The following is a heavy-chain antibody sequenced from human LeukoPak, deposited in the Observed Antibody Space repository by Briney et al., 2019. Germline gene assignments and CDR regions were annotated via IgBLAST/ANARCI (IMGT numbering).Heavy chain of an antibody. D-gene: IGHD6-13*01. J-gene: IGHJ6*02. CDR1: GGTFSSYA. V-gene: IGHV1-69*13. CDR3: ASHVGVAAAGTLGYYYGMDV. CDR2: IIPIFGTA. Sequence: SVEVSCKASGGTFSSYAISWVRQAPGQGLEWMGGIIPIFGTANYAQKFQGRVTITADESTSTAHMELSSLRSEDTAVYYCASHVGVAAAGTLGYYYGMDVWGQGTTVTVSS.